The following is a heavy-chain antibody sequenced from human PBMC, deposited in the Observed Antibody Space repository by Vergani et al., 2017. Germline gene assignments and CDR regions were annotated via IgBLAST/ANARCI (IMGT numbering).Heavy chain of an antibody. CDR1: GFTFTSSA. V-gene: IGHV1-58*02. CDR2: IVVGSGNT. CDR3: AAGFGELFSSDAFDI. D-gene: IGHD3-10*01. Sequence: QMQLVQSGPEVKKPGTSVKVSCKASGFTFTSSAMQWVRQARGQRLEWIGWIVVGSGNTNYAQKFQERVPITRDMSTSTAYMELSSLRSEDTAVYYCAAGFGELFSSDAFDIWGQGTMVTVSS. J-gene: IGHJ3*02.